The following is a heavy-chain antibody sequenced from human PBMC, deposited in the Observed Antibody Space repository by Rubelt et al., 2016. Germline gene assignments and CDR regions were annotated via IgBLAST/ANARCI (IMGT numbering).Heavy chain of an antibody. Sequence: QVQLQQWGAGLLKPSETLSLTCAVSGGSFSGYCWSWIRQPPGKGLEWIGEINHSGSTHYKPYLKRRVTIPVDTSKNQFPLKLSSVTAADTAVYYCARGPSPHNWFDPWGQGTLVTVSS. CDR3: ARGPSPHNWFDP. V-gene: IGHV4-34*01. CDR2: INHSGST. J-gene: IGHJ5*02. CDR1: GGSFSGYC.